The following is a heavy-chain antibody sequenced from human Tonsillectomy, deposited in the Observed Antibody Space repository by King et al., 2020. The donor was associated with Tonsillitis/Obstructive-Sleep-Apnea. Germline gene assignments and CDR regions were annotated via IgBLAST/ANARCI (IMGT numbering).Heavy chain of an antibody. CDR1: GFTFSSYW. CDR3: ARDGQYRFLEWLFEIDY. D-gene: IGHD3-3*01. V-gene: IGHV3-74*01. J-gene: IGHJ4*02. CDR2: INSDGSST. Sequence: VQLVESGVGLVQPGGSLRLSCAASGFTFSSYWMHWVRQAPGKGLVWVSRINSDGSSTSYADSVKGRFTISRDNAKNTLYLQMNSLRAEDTAVYYCARDGQYRFLEWLFEIDYWGQGTLVTVSS.